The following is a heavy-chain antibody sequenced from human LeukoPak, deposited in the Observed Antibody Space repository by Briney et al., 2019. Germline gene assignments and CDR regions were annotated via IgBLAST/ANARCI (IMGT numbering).Heavy chain of an antibody. CDR2: ITSDSAFM. V-gene: IGHV3-48*01. J-gene: IGHJ4*02. D-gene: IGHD2-15*01. Sequence: PGGSLRLSCAASGFTFSSYGMHWVRQAPGKGLEWISYITSDSAFMYYADSVKGRFTISRDNAKNSVYLQMHSLRVEDTATYYCAREGSGYDYWGQGTLVVVSS. CDR1: GFTFSSYG. CDR3: AREGSGYDY.